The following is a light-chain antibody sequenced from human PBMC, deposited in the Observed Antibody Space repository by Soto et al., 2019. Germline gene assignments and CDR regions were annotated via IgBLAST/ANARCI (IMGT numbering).Light chain of an antibody. J-gene: IGKJ1*01. CDR1: QSVSSSY. V-gene: IGKV3-20*01. CDR2: GAS. Sequence: IVLTQSPCTLSLSPGERATLSCRASQSVSSSYLAWYQQKPGQAPRLLIYGASSRATGIPDRFSGSGSGTDFTLTISRLEPEDFAVYYCQQYGSSPVTFGQGTKVDI. CDR3: QQYGSSPVT.